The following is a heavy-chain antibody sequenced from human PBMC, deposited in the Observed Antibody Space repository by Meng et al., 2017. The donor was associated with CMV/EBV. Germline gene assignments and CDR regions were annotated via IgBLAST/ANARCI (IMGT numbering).Heavy chain of an antibody. CDR2: INHIGST. Sequence: SETLSLTCAVYGGSFSGYYWSWIRQPPGKGLEWIGEINHIGSTNYNPSLKSRVTISVDTSKNQFSLKLSSVTATDTAVYYCARAQTIHAVDVWGQGTTVTVSS. J-gene: IGHJ6*02. CDR3: ARAQTIHAVDV. V-gene: IGHV4-34*01. D-gene: IGHD5-24*01. CDR1: GGSFSGYY.